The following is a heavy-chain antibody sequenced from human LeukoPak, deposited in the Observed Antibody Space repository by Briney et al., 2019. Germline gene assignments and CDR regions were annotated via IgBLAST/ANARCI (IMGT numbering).Heavy chain of an antibody. Sequence: SETLSLTCTVSGGSISSYYWSWIRHPAGKGLEWIGRIYTSGSTNYNPSLKSRVTISVDTSKNQFSLKLSSVTAADTAVYYCARGYSSGWDYYFDYWGQGTLVTVSS. J-gene: IGHJ4*02. V-gene: IGHV4-4*07. CDR3: ARGYSSGWDYYFDY. D-gene: IGHD6-19*01. CDR1: GGSISSYY. CDR2: IYTSGST.